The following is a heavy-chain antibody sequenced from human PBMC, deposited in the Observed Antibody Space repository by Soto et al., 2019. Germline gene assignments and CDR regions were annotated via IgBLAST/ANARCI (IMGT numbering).Heavy chain of an antibody. Sequence: ASVKVSCKTSGYTFTSYGISWVRQAPGQGLEWMGWITTNNVNTNYAQKFQGRVTMTTDTSTATAYMELRSLRSDDTAVYYCARDMGGYYFEPNDYWGQGTLVTVSS. J-gene: IGHJ4*02. V-gene: IGHV1-18*01. CDR2: ITTNNVNT. CDR1: GYTFTSYG. D-gene: IGHD3-22*01. CDR3: ARDMGGYYFEPNDY.